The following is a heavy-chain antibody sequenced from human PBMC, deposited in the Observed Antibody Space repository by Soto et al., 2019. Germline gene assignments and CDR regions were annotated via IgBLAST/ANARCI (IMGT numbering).Heavy chain of an antibody. Sequence: ASVKVSCKASGYTFTNNDINWVRQAPGQGLEWIGWMNTNTNTTDSAEVFEGRVSLTWDTSISTAYMQLNSLRAEDTAVYYCATVHSTSRSFDYWGQGTLVTVSS. CDR3: ATVHSTSRSFDY. CDR2: MNTNTNTT. V-gene: IGHV1-8*01. CDR1: GYTFTNND. J-gene: IGHJ4*02. D-gene: IGHD6-6*01.